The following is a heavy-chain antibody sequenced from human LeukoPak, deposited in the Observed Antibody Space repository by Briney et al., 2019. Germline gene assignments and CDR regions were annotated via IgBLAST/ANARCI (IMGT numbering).Heavy chain of an antibody. CDR2: ISSSSSYI. Sequence: GGSLRLSSAASGFTFSSYSMNWVRQAPGKGLEWVSSISSSSSYIYYADSVKGRFTISRDNAKNSLYLQMNSLRAEDTAVYYCAREEAAAKDYWGQGTLVTVSS. V-gene: IGHV3-21*01. CDR3: AREEAAAKDY. CDR1: GFTFSSYS. D-gene: IGHD6-13*01. J-gene: IGHJ4*02.